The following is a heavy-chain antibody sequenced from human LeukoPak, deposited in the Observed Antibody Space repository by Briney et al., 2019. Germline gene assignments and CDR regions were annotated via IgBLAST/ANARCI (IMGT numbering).Heavy chain of an antibody. CDR1: GFTFSTYM. CDR2: ISSSASTI. CDR3: ARKDGYSYGYNP. D-gene: IGHD5-18*01. V-gene: IGHV3-48*02. Sequence: GGSLRLSCAASGFTFSTYMMNWVRQAPGKGLEWVSSISSSASTIYYADSVKGRFTISRDNVKNSLYLQMNSLRDEDTAVYYCARKDGYSYGYNPWGQGTLVTVSS. J-gene: IGHJ5*02.